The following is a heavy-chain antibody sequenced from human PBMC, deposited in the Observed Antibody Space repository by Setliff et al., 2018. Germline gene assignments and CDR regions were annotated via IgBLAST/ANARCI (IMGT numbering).Heavy chain of an antibody. J-gene: IGHJ2*01. CDR2: IWYDGSNS. CDR3: TGRWYFDL. Sequence: GGSLRLYCAASGFTFSSSGFHWARQAKGKGLGWVAVIWYDGSNSYYADSMKGRFTIYRDNAKNTLYLQMYSLRAEDTAVDYCTGRWYFDLWGRGTLVTVSS. V-gene: IGHV3-33*03. CDR1: GFTFSSSG.